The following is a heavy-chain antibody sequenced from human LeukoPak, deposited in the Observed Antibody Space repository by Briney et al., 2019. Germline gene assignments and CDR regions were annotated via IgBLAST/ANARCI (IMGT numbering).Heavy chain of an antibody. CDR1: GGSISNYY. CDR3: ARPHFGAAPYYFDY. V-gene: IGHV4-59*12. J-gene: IGHJ4*02. D-gene: IGHD6-13*01. CDR2: IYYSGTT. Sequence: SETLSLTCTVSGGSISNYYWNWIRQPPGKGLEWIGYIYYSGTTNYNPSLKSRVTISVDTSKNQFSLKLSSVTAADTAVYYCARPHFGAAPYYFDYWGREPWSPSPQ.